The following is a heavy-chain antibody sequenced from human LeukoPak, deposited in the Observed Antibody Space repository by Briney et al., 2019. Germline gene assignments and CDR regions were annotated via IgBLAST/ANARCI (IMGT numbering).Heavy chain of an antibody. Sequence: PGGSLRLSCAASGFTFSNYAMNWVRQAPGKGLQWVSSISGSGGNTYYADSVKGRFTISRDNSKNTLYLQMNSLRAEDTAVYYCAKDSSIEEYFQHWGQGTLVTVSS. CDR3: AKDSSIEEYFQH. CDR1: GFTFSNYA. V-gene: IGHV3-23*01. D-gene: IGHD2-2*01. CDR2: ISGSGGNT. J-gene: IGHJ1*01.